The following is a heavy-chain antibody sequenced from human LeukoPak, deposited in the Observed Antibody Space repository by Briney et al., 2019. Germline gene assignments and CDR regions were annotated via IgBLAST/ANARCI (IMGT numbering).Heavy chain of an antibody. J-gene: IGHJ4*02. V-gene: IGHV3-30*18. Sequence: GRSLRLSCAASGFTFSSYGMHWVRQAPGKGLEWVAVISYDGSNKYYADSVKGRFSISRDNSKNTLYLQMNNLRAEDTAVYYCAKVLYCSTASCYEGFDYWGQGTLVTVSS. CDR2: ISYDGSNK. D-gene: IGHD2-2*01. CDR3: AKVLYCSTASCYEGFDY. CDR1: GFTFSSYG.